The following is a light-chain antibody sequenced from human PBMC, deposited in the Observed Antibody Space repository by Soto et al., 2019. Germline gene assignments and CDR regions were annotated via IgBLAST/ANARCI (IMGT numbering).Light chain of an antibody. CDR2: TAS. CDR1: QSVSSN. CDR3: QQYNQWPPT. V-gene: IGKV3-15*01. Sequence: EIMLTQSPATLSVSPGERASLSCLASQSVSSNLAWYQQKRGQAPRLLIHTASTRATGVPARFSASGSGTEFTLTISSLQSEDFAVYYCQQYNQWPPTFGQGTLLEIK. J-gene: IGKJ5*01.